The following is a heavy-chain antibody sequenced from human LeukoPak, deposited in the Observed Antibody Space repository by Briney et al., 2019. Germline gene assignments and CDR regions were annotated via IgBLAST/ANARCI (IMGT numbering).Heavy chain of an antibody. J-gene: IGHJ4*02. D-gene: IGHD3-22*01. CDR3: ASHAERSSGYFRGPEPFDY. Sequence: KPSETLSLTCAVYGGSFSGYYWSWIRQPPGEGLEWIGEINHSGSTNYNPSLKSRVTISVDTSKNQFSLKLSSVTAADTAVYYCASHAERSSGYFRGPEPFDYWGQGTLVTVSS. CDR2: INHSGST. CDR1: GGSFSGYY. V-gene: IGHV4-34*01.